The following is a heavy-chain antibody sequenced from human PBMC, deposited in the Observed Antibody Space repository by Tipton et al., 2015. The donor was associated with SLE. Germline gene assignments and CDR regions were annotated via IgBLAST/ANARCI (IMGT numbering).Heavy chain of an antibody. CDR2: IYYSGST. J-gene: IGHJ5*02. D-gene: IGHD6-19*01. Sequence: TLSLTCTVSGGSISSSSYYWGWIRQPPGKGLEWIGSIYYSGSTYYNPSLKSRVTISVDTSKNQFSLKLTSVTAADTAVYYCATALRGGSGRGWFDPWGQGTLVTVSS. CDR3: ATALRGGSGRGWFDP. CDR1: GGSISSSSYY. V-gene: IGHV4-39*01.